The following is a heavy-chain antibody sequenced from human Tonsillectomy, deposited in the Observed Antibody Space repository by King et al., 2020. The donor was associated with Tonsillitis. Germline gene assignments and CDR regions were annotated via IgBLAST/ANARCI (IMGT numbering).Heavy chain of an antibody. Sequence: VQLVESGGDLVKPGGSLRLSCAASGFTFSDYAMNGVRQAPGKGREWVSSISSSSSYIYYAASMKGRFSISRDNAKNSLYLQMNSLRVEDTAVYYCASSRSDILTGYPLSPIDYWGQGTLVTVSS. J-gene: IGHJ4*02. D-gene: IGHD3-9*01. CDR2: ISSSSSYI. CDR3: ASSRSDILTGYPLSPIDY. CDR1: GFTFSDYA. V-gene: IGHV3-21*01.